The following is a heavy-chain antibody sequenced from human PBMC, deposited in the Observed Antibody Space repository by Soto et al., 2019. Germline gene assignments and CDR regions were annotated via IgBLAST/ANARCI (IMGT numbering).Heavy chain of an antibody. V-gene: IGHV3-30*18. CDR1: GFTFSSYG. CDR3: AKDRDIVVVVAAFDY. J-gene: IGHJ4*02. Sequence: QVQLVESGGGVVQPGRSLRLPCAASGFTFSSYGMHWVRQAPGKGLEWVAVISYDGSNKYYADSVKGRFTISRDNSKKTPYLQMNSLRAEDTAVYYCAKDRDIVVVVAAFDYWGQGTLVTVSS. D-gene: IGHD2-15*01. CDR2: ISYDGSNK.